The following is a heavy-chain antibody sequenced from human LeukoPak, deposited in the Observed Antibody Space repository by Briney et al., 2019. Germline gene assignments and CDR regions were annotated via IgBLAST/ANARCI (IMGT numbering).Heavy chain of an antibody. Sequence: PGGSLRLSCAASGFTFSDYYVSWIRQAPGKGLEWVSYISSSGSTIYYAGSVKGRFTISSDNAKNSLYPQMNSLRAEDTAVYYCASYGETPRFGELSRDYWGQGTLVTVSS. CDR3: ASYGETPRFGELSRDY. CDR2: ISSSGSTI. D-gene: IGHD3-10*01. CDR1: GFTFSDYY. V-gene: IGHV3-11*04. J-gene: IGHJ4*02.